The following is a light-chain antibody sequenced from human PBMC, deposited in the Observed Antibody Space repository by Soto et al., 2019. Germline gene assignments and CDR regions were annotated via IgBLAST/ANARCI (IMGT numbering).Light chain of an antibody. J-gene: IGKJ4*01. V-gene: IGKV3-15*01. CDR3: QQYNNWPLT. CDR1: QSVDSN. CDR2: AAS. Sequence: EIGMTQSPATLSVSAGERVAXXXXASQSVDSNLAWYQQKPGQAPRLLIYAASTRATGIPARFSASRSGTEFTLTINSLQSEDFAVYYCQQYNNWPLTFGGGTKVDVK.